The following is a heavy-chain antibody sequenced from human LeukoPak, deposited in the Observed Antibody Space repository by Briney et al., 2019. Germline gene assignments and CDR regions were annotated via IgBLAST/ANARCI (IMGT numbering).Heavy chain of an antibody. CDR1: GGSFSGYY. Sequence: SETLTLSCAVSGGSFSGYYWSWIRQPPGKGLEWIGEINHSGSTNYNPSLKSRVTISVDTSKNQFSLRLSSVTAADTAVYYCARVRMVRAVIGLDYWGQGTLVTVSS. J-gene: IGHJ4*02. V-gene: IGHV4-34*01. D-gene: IGHD3-10*01. CDR3: ARVRMVRAVIGLDY. CDR2: INHSGST.